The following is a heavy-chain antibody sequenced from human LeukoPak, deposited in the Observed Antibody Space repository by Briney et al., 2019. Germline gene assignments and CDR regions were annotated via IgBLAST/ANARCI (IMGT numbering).Heavy chain of an antibody. Sequence: GGSLRLSCAASGFTFSSYWMSWVRQAPGKGLEWVANIKQDGGEEHYVDSVKGRFTISRDNAKNSLYLQMNSLRAEDTAVYYCARDKSADYGDSYFDSWGQGILVTVSS. D-gene: IGHD4-17*01. V-gene: IGHV3-7*01. J-gene: IGHJ4*02. CDR1: GFTFSSYW. CDR2: IKQDGGEE. CDR3: ARDKSADYGDSYFDS.